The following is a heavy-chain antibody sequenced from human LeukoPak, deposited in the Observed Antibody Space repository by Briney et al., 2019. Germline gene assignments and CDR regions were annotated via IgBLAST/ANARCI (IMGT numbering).Heavy chain of an antibody. CDR2: IYNSGST. D-gene: IGHD6-6*01. CDR3: ARDIAARLYYYYYMDV. CDR1: GGSISSYY. V-gene: IGHV4-4*07. J-gene: IGHJ6*03. Sequence: SETLSLTCTVSGGSISSYYWSWIRQPAGKGLEWIGRIYNSGSTHYNPSLKSRVTISVDTSKNQFSLKLSSVTAADTAVYYCARDIAARLYYYYYMDVWGKGTTVTVSS.